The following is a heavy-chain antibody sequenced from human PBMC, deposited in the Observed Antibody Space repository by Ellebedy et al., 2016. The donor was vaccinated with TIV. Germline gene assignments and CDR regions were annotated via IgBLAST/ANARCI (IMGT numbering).Heavy chain of an antibody. CDR2: INPNSGGT. D-gene: IGHD5-24*01. CDR1: GYTFTSYG. CDR3: AREGRWLPTRGNYFDY. V-gene: IGHV1-2*04. J-gene: IGHJ4*02. Sequence: ASVKVSCKASGYTFTSYGISWVRQAPGQGLEWMGWINPNSGGTNYAQKFQGWVTMTRDTSISTAYMELSRLRSDDTALYYCAREGRWLPTRGNYFDYWGQGTLVTVSS.